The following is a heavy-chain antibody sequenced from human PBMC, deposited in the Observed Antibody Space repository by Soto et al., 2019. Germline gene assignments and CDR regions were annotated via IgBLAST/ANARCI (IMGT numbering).Heavy chain of an antibody. V-gene: IGHV6-1*01. CDR2: TYYRSKWYN. J-gene: IGHJ6*02. CDR1: GYSVSSNSAA. CDR3: ARDGKLVLEYYYYGMDV. Sequence: PSQTLSLTCAISGYSVSSNSAAWNWIRQSPSRGPEWLGRTYYRSKWYNDYAVSVKSRITINPDTSKNQFSLQLNSVTPEDTAVYYCARDGKLVLEYYYYGMDVWGQGTTVTVSS. D-gene: IGHD6-6*01.